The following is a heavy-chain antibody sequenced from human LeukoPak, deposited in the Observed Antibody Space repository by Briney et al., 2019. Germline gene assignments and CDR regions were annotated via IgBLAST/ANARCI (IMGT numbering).Heavy chain of an antibody. CDR3: ARDRRYCSSTSCHKYFQH. V-gene: IGHV3-7*01. D-gene: IGHD2-2*02. Sequence: PGESLRLSCAGSGFTFSSYWMSWVRQAPGKGLEWVANIKQDGNEKYYLGSVKGRFTISRDNAKHSLYLQMNSLRAEDTAVYYCARDRRYCSSTSCHKYFQHWGQGTLVTVSS. CDR1: GFTFSSYW. CDR2: IKQDGNEK. J-gene: IGHJ1*01.